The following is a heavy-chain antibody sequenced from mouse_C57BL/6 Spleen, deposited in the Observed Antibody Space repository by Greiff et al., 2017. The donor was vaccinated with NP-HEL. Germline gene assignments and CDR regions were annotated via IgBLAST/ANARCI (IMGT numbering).Heavy chain of an antibody. Sequence: DVMLVESGEGLVKPGGSLKLSCAASGFTFSSYAMSWVRQTPEKRLEWVAYISSGGDYIYYADTVKGRFTISRDKARNTLYLQMSSLKSEDTAMYYCTRGTTVVAPYAMDYWGQGTSVTVSS. CDR2: ISSGGDYI. V-gene: IGHV5-9-1*02. CDR1: GFTFSSYA. D-gene: IGHD1-1*01. J-gene: IGHJ4*01. CDR3: TRGTTVVAPYAMDY.